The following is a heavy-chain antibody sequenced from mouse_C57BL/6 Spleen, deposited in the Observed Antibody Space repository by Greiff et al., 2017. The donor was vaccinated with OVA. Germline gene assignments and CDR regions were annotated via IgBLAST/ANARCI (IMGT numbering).Heavy chain of an antibody. Sequence: VKVVESGPELVKPGASVKISCKASGYAFSSSWMNWVKQRPGKGLEWIGRIYPGDGDTNYNGKFKSKATLTADKSSSTAYMQLSSLTSEDSAVYFCARMEAAQAWFAYWGQGTLVTVSA. D-gene: IGHD3-2*02. CDR1: GYAFSSSW. CDR3: ARMEAAQAWFAY. V-gene: IGHV1-82*01. CDR2: IYPGDGDT. J-gene: IGHJ3*01.